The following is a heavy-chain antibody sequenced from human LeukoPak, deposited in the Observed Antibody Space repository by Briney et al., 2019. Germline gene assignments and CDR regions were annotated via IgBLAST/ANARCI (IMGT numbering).Heavy chain of an antibody. V-gene: IGHV1-8*01. J-gene: IGHJ4*02. CDR1: GYPFTSYD. CDR3: GRGVTSDY. D-gene: IGHD3-10*01. Sequence: ASVKVSCKASGYPFTSYDVNWVRQATGQGLEWMGWMNPNSGNTGYAQKFQGRVTMTRSTSISTAYMELSGLGSEDTAVYYCGRGVTSDYWGQGTLVTVSS. CDR2: MNPNSGNT.